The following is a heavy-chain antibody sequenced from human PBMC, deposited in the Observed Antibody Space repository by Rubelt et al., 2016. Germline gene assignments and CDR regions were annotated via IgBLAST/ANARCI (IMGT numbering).Heavy chain of an antibody. CDR3: ARGSQWLVLEGLDY. D-gene: IGHD6-19*01. CDR2: INHSGST. CDR1: DGSINNYY. Sequence: HRGGPGLVKPSETLSLTCKVSDGSINNYYWSWIRQPPGKGLEWIGEINHSGSTNYNPSLKSRVTISVDTSKNQFSLKLSSVTAADTAVYYCARGSQWLVLEGLDYWGQGTLVTVSS. V-gene: IGHV4-34*01. J-gene: IGHJ4*02.